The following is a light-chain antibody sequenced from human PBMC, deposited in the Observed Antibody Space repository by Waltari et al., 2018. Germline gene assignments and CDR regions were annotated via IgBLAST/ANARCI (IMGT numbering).Light chain of an antibody. CDR1: LKLTKRY. CDR2: GAS. CDR3: QQYGSSVMYT. J-gene: IGKJ2*01. Sequence: VLTQSTGPLSLSTGDRATLHCRASLKLTKRYLAWYQQKPGQAPRLLIYGASSSAAGIPDRFTGSGSGTDYTLTISRLEPEDFAVYYCQQYGSSVMYTFGQGTRLEI. V-gene: IGKV3-20*01.